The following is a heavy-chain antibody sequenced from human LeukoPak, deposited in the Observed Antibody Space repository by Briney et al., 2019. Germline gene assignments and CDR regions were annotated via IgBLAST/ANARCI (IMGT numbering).Heavy chain of an antibody. V-gene: IGHV1-69*13. CDR2: IIPIFGTA. CDR1: GGTFSSYA. D-gene: IGHD6-13*01. J-gene: IGHJ4*02. CDR3: ASDRSEPAAAAQRDY. Sequence: SVKVSCKASGGTFSSYAISWVRQAPGQGLEWMGGIIPIFGTANYAQKFQGRVTITADESTSTAYMELSSLRSEDTAVYFCASDRSEPAAAAQRDYWGQRTLLTVS.